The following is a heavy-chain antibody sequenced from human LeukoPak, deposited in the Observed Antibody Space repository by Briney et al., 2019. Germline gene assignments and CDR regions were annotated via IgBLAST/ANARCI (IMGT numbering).Heavy chain of an antibody. J-gene: IGHJ4*02. CDR2: IYYTGST. D-gene: IGHD2-2*01. Sequence: SETLSLTCTVSGGSLSDYYWTRVRQPPGKGLEWIGYIYYTGSTNYNPSLKSRVTISVDTSKTQFSLKLTSVTPADTAVYYCARIAVVPAQGGTDYWGQGTLVTVSS. CDR1: GGSLSDYY. V-gene: IGHV4-59*01. CDR3: ARIAVVPAQGGTDY.